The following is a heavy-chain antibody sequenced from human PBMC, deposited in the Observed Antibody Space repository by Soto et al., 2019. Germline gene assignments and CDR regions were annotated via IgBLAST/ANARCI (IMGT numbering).Heavy chain of an antibody. J-gene: IGHJ3*02. CDR1: GGSISSGDYY. CDR3: ARAPPLKYTYGLRGAFDI. CDR2: IYYSGST. D-gene: IGHD5-18*01. Sequence: QVQLQESGPGLVKPSQTLSLTCTVSGGSISSGDYYWSWIRLPPGKGLEWIGYIYYSGSTYYNPSLKSRVTISVDTSKNQFSLKLSSVTAADTAVYYCARAPPLKYTYGLRGAFDIWGPGTMVTVSS. V-gene: IGHV4-30-4*01.